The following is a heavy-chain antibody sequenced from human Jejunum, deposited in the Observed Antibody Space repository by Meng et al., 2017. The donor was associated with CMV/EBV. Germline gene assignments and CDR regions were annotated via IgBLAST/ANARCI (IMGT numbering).Heavy chain of an antibody. CDR2: FSRGGEST. Sequence: GFTFRRHAMRWFRQAPGKGLEWGAGFSRGGESTHYADSVRGRFTISRDNSKSTLYLQLSSLRAEDTALYYCAKGSRDGFNGLFDYWGQGALVTVSS. V-gene: IGHV3-23*01. J-gene: IGHJ4*02. CDR3: AKGSRDGFNGLFDY. D-gene: IGHD5-24*01. CDR1: GFTFRRHA.